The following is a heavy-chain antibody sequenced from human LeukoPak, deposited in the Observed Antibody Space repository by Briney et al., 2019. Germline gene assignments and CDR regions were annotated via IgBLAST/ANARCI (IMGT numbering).Heavy chain of an antibody. CDR1: GFTFTSYG. J-gene: IGHJ4*02. V-gene: IGHV3-23*01. Sequence: GGSLRLSCAASGFTFTSYGMHWVRQAPGKGLEWVSGINTSGGNTYYADSVKGRFTISRDNSKNTLYLQMNSLRAEDTAVYYCARVSYGGPPAYWGQGTLVTVSS. D-gene: IGHD4-23*01. CDR2: INTSGGNT. CDR3: ARVSYGGPPAY.